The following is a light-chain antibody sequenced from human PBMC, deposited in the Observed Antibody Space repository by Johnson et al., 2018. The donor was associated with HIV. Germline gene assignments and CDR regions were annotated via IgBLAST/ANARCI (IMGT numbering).Light chain of an antibody. CDR2: EKN. Sequence: QSVLTQPPSVSAAPGQKVTISCSGSSSNIGNNYVSWYQQLPGTSPKLLIYEKNKRPSGIPDRFSASKSGTSAILDITGLQTGDEADYYCGTWDNSLGAHYVFGIGTMVTVL. V-gene: IGLV1-51*02. CDR1: SSNIGNNY. CDR3: GTWDNSLGAHYV. J-gene: IGLJ1*01.